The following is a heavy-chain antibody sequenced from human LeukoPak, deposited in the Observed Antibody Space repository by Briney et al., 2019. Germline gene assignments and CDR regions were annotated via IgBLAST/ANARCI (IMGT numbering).Heavy chain of an antibody. D-gene: IGHD2-2*01. CDR1: GGSFSGYY. Sequence: SETLSLTCAVYGGSFSGYYWSWIRQPPGKGLEWIGEINHSGSTNYNPSLKSRVTISVDTSKNQFSLKLSSVTAADTAVYYCASTHSLALYCSSTSCPYYFDYWGREPWSPSPQ. CDR2: INHSGST. J-gene: IGHJ4*02. CDR3: ASTHSLALYCSSTSCPYYFDY. V-gene: IGHV4-34*01.